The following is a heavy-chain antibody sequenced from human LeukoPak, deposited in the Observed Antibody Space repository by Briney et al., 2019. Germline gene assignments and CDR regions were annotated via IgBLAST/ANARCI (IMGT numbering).Heavy chain of an antibody. CDR3: ARESRAAAGIKYFDY. D-gene: IGHD6-13*01. J-gene: IGHJ4*02. CDR2: IYYSGST. CDR1: GGSISSSSYY. Sequence: SETLSLTCTVSGGSISSSSYYWGWLRQPPGKGLEWIGSIYYSGSTYYNPSLKSRVTISVDTSKNQFSLKLSSVTAADTAVYYCARESRAAAGIKYFDYWGQGTLVTVSS. V-gene: IGHV4-39*02.